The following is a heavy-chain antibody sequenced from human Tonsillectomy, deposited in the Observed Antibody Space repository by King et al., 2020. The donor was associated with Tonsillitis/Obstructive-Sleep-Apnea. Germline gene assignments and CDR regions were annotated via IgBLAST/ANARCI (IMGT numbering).Heavy chain of an antibody. J-gene: IGHJ3*02. CDR1: GGSFSGYY. Sequence: VQLQQGGAGLLKPSETLSLTCAVFGGSFSGYYWSWIRQPPGKGLEWIGEVNDSGRSNYNPSLQSRVTISVDTSKQQFSLRLNSMTAADTAVYYCARAGIIVDDAFDIWGHGTVVTVSS. CDR2: VNDSGRS. V-gene: IGHV4-34*01. CDR3: ARAGIIVDDAFDI. D-gene: IGHD2-15*01.